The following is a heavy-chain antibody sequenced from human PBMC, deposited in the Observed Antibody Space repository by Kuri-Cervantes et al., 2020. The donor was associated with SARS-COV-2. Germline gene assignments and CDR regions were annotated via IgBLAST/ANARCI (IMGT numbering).Heavy chain of an antibody. Sequence: GGSLRLSCTASGFTFGDYAMSRVRQAPGKGLEWVGFIRSKAYGGTTEYAASVKGRFTISRDDSKSIAYLQMNSLKTEDTAVYYCTWTDSSGYYFDFDYWGQGTLVTVSS. J-gene: IGHJ4*02. CDR3: TWTDSSGYYFDFDY. CDR2: IRSKAYGGTT. CDR1: GFTFGDYA. D-gene: IGHD3-22*01. V-gene: IGHV3-49*04.